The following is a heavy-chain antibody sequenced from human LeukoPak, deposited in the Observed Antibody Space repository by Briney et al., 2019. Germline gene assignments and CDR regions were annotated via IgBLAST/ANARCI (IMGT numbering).Heavy chain of an antibody. CDR3: AKGSYYDSSGSFYFDY. V-gene: IGHV3-23*01. J-gene: IGHJ4*02. CDR2: IIGSGDNT. CDR1: GFTFSSYA. Sequence: GGSLRLSCAASGFTFSSYAMSWVRQAPGKGLEWVSGIIGSGDNTYYADSVKGRFTISRDNSKNTLYVQVNSLGTEDTAAYYCAKGSYYDSSGSFYFDYWGQGTLVTVSS. D-gene: IGHD3-22*01.